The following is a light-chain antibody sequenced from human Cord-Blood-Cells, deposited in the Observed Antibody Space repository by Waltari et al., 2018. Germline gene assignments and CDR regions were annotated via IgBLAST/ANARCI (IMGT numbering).Light chain of an antibody. Sequence: DIVMTQSPDSLAVSLGERATINCKSSQSVLYSSNHKNYLAWYQQKPGQPPKLLIYWASTRESGVPDRFSGSGSGTDFTLTISSLQAEGVAVYYWQQYYSTPHTFGQGTKLEIK. CDR3: QQYYSTPHT. V-gene: IGKV4-1*01. CDR2: WAS. J-gene: IGKJ2*01. CDR1: QSVLYSSNHKNY.